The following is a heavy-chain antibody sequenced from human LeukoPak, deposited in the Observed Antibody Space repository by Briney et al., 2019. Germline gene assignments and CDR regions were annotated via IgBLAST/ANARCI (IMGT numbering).Heavy chain of an antibody. CDR2: ISGSGGST. J-gene: IGHJ4*02. CDR1: GSTFSSYA. Sequence: GGCLRLSCAASGSTFSSYAMSWVRQAPGKGLEWVSAISGSGGSTYYADSVKGRFTISRDNSKNTLYLQMNSLRAEDTAVYYCAKDPLWLVRGDYFDYWGQGTLVTVSS. CDR3: AKDPLWLVRGDYFDY. D-gene: IGHD6-19*01. V-gene: IGHV3-23*01.